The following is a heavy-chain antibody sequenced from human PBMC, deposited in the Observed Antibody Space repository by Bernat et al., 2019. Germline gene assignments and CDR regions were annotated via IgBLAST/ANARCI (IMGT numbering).Heavy chain of an antibody. Sequence: EVQLVESGGGLVQPGRSLRLSCAASGFTFDDYAMHWVRQAPGKGLALVSGFSWNSGSIGYADSVKGRFTISRDNAKNSLYLQMNSLRAEDTALYYCAKDGGALGYCTNGVCAGFKYYFDYWGQGTLVTVSS. V-gene: IGHV3-9*01. CDR3: AKDGGALGYCTNGVCAGFKYYFDY. CDR2: FSWNSGSI. CDR1: GFTFDDYA. D-gene: IGHD2-8*01. J-gene: IGHJ4*02.